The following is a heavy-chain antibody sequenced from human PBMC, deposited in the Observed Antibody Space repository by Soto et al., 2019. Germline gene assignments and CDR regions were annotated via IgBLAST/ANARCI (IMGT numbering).Heavy chain of an antibody. Sequence: PGGSLRVSCAASGFSFDDYAMHCVRQAPGKGLEWVSGISWNGGSIGYADSVKGRFTISRDNANNSLYLQVNSLRTEDTAMYYCAKAMGYALYQLDYFDYWGQGTVVTVSS. CDR1: GFSFDDYA. V-gene: IGHV3-9*01. D-gene: IGHD5-12*01. CDR3: AKAMGYALYQLDYFDY. J-gene: IGHJ4*02. CDR2: ISWNGGSI.